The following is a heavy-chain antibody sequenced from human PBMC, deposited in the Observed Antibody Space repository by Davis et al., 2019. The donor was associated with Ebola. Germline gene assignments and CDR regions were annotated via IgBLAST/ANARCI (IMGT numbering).Heavy chain of an antibody. V-gene: IGHV1-69*13. CDR3: AGFFYDSSGHMGYGMDV. CDR1: GGTFFSNG. Sequence: SVQVSCKASGGTFFSNGITWVRQAPGQGLAWVGRKANHAQKFQGRVTCTADESTRTAYMELTSLRSEDTAVYYCAGFFYDSSGHMGYGMDVWGQGTTVTVSS. CDR2: KA. D-gene: IGHD3-22*01. J-gene: IGHJ6*02.